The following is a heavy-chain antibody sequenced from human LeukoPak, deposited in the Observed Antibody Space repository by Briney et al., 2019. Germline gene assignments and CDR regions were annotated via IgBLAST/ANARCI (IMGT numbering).Heavy chain of an antibody. CDR3: ASGKYSNSHFDY. CDR1: GYTLTELS. J-gene: IGHJ4*02. Sequence: ASVKVSCKVSGYTLTELSMHWVRQAPGKGLEWMGGFDPEDDETIYAQRFQGRVTMTEDTSTDTAYMELSSLRSEDTAVYYCASGKYSNSHFDYWGQGTLVTVSS. V-gene: IGHV1-24*01. D-gene: IGHD6-13*01. CDR2: FDPEDDET.